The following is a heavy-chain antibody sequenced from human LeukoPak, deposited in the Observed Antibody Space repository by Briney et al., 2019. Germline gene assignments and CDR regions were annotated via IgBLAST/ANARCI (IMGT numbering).Heavy chain of an antibody. V-gene: IGHV3-23*01. CDR1: GFTFSSSA. CDR2: ISNNGGYT. J-gene: IGHJ5*02. CDR3: AREVYLNTFDP. Sequence: GGSLRLSCAASGFTFSSSAVSWVRQAPGKGLEWVSAISNNGGYTYYADSVQGRFTISRDNSKSTLCLQMNSLRAEDTAVYYCAREVYLNTFDPWGQGTLVTVSS.